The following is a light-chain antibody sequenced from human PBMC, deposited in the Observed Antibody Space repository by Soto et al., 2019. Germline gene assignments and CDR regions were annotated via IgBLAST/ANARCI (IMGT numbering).Light chain of an antibody. CDR3: QQYNNWPPDRT. Sequence: EIVMTQSPATLSVSPGERATLSCRASQSVGSNLAWYQQKPGQAPRLLIYGASTRATGIPARFSGSGSGTESTLTLSSLQSEDFAIYICQQYNNWPPDRTFGQGTNIEIK. CDR1: QSVGSN. J-gene: IGKJ1*01. V-gene: IGKV3-15*01. CDR2: GAS.